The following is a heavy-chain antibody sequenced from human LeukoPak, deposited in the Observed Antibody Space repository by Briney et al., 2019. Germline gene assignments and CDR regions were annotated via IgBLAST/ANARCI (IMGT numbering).Heavy chain of an antibody. CDR2: IGGSGTSI. CDR1: GFTFSSYW. V-gene: IGHV3-21*01. CDR3: ARESSEAFDY. Sequence: GGSLRLSCAASGFTFSSYWMNWVRQAPGKGLEWVSSIGGSGTSIYYAGSVKGRFIISRDNAKNSLYLQMNSLRAEDTAVYYCARESSEAFDYWGQGTLVTVSS. J-gene: IGHJ4*02.